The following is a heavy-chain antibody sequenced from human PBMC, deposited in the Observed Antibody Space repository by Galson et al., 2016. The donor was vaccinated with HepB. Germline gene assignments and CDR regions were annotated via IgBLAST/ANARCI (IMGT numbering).Heavy chain of an antibody. CDR1: VGPINSNNGY. CDR2: VYYSGAT. Sequence: SETLSLTCTVSVGPINSNNGYWGWVRQPPGKGLEWIGTVYYSGATFHNTSPKSRVTIFVDKSKNQLSLKLNSVHAADTAVYYCARRTYGSGIDYWGQGTLVIVSS. J-gene: IGHJ4*02. V-gene: IGHV4-39*01. CDR3: ARRTYGSGIDY. D-gene: IGHD3-10*01.